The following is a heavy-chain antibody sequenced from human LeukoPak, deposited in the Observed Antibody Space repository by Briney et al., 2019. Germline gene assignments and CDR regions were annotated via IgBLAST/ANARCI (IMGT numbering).Heavy chain of an antibody. CDR1: GYTFTSYD. J-gene: IGHJ6*03. V-gene: IGHV1-8*03. CDR2: MNPNSGNT. Sequence: ASVKVSCKASGYTFTSYDINWVRQATGQGLEWMGWMNPNSGNTGYAQKFQGRVTITRKTSISTAYMELSSLRSEDTAVYYCARGLRLPTRARYYYYYMDVWGKGTTVTVSS. CDR3: ARGLRLPTRARYYYYYMDV.